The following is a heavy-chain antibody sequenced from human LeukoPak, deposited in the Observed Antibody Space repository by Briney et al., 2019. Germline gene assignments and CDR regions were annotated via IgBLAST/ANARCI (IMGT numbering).Heavy chain of an antibody. CDR1: GSSLTELS. CDR2: FDVIDAKT. V-gene: IGHV1-24*01. CDR3: AAGRPYSLLDY. J-gene: IGHJ4*02. D-gene: IGHD5-18*01. Sequence: GASVKVSCTVSGSSLTELSLYWVRQAPGKGLEWMGGFDVIDAKTFYAQKFQGRVTMTEDSSTDTACMELSSLRSDDTAFYYCAAGRPYSLLDYWGQGTLPTVSS.